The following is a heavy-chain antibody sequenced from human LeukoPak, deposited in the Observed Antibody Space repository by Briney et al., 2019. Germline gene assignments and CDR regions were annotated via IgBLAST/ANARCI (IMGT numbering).Heavy chain of an antibody. CDR2: ISGSDGST. D-gene: IGHD2/OR15-2a*01. Sequence: GGSLRLSCAASGFTFSSYAMSWVRQAPGKGLEWVSGISGSDGSTNYADSVKGRFTISRENSKNTLYLQMNSLRAEDTAVYYCAKDSAKKYDDYWGQGTLVTASS. J-gene: IGHJ4*02. V-gene: IGHV3-23*01. CDR1: GFTFSSYA. CDR3: AKDSAKKYDDY.